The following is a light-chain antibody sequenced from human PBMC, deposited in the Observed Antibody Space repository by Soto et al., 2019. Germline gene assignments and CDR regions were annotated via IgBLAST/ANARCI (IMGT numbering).Light chain of an antibody. Sequence: EIVMTQSPATLSVSPWERATLSCRASQSVSSNLAWYQQKPGQAPGLLIYGASTRATGIPARFSGSGSGTEFTLTISSLQSEDFAVYYCQQYNSWPLTFGGGTKVDIK. CDR1: QSVSSN. J-gene: IGKJ4*01. CDR2: GAS. V-gene: IGKV3-15*01. CDR3: QQYNSWPLT.